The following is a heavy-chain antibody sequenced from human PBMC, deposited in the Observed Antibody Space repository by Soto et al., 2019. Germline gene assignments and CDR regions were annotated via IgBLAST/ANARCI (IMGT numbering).Heavy chain of an antibody. CDR2: IYSGGST. Sequence: PGGSLRLSCAASGVTVSSNYMSGVRQAPGKGLEWVSVIYSGGSTYYADSVKGRFTISRDNSKNTLYLQMNSLKTEDTAVYYCTAGLSASDTRGIDVWGQGTTVTVSS. D-gene: IGHD3-22*01. J-gene: IGHJ6*02. CDR3: TAGLSASDTRGIDV. V-gene: IGHV3-66*01. CDR1: GVTVSSNY.